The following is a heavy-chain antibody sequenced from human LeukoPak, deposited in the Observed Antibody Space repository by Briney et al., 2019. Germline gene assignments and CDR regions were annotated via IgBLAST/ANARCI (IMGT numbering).Heavy chain of an antibody. CDR1: GFTFNLYW. V-gene: IGHV3-74*01. D-gene: IGHD3-10*01. CDR2: ISADGTTT. J-gene: IGHJ5*02. Sequence: PGGSLRLSCAASGFTFNLYWIHWVRQVPGKGLEWLSRISADGTTTNYADSVNGRFTISRDNAKNTLYLQMHSLGVDDTAVYYWARGSPYHSGWGSYQPYWFDPWGQGTLVTVSS. CDR3: ARGSPYHSGWGSYQPYWFDP.